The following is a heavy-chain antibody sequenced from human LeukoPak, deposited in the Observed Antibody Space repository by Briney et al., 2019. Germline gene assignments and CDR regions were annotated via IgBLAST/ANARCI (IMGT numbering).Heavy chain of an antibody. J-gene: IGHJ4*02. CDR3: ARDKEMATFDY. CDR2: IYYSGST. Sequence: SETLSLTCTVSGVSISTYYWSWIRQPPGKGLERIGYIYYSGSTNYSPSLKSRVTISVDTSKTHFSLNLSSVTAADTAVYYCARDKEMATFDYWGQGTLVTVSS. D-gene: IGHD5-24*01. V-gene: IGHV4-59*01. CDR1: GVSISTYY.